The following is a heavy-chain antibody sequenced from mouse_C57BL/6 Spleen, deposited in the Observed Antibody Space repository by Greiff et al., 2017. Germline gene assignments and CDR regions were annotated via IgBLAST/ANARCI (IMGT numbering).Heavy chain of an antibody. D-gene: IGHD1-1*01. Sequence: QVQLQQPGAELVMPGASVKLSCKASGYTFTSYWMPWVKPRPGQGLEWIGEIDPSDSYTNYNQKFKGKSTLTVDKSASTAYMQLSSLTSVDAAVYDCARTYYGSPYWYCDVWGTGTTVTVSS. V-gene: IGHV1-69*01. CDR1: GYTFTSYW. CDR2: IDPSDSYT. CDR3: ARTYYGSPYWYCDV. J-gene: IGHJ1*03.